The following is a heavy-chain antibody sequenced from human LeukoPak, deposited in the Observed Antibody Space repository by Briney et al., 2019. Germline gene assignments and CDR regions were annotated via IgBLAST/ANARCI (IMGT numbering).Heavy chain of an antibody. Sequence: GGSLRLSCAASGFIFNNYAMSWVRQAPGKGLEWVSYISSSGSLIFYADSVKGRFTISRDNAKNSLYLQMNSLRVEDTAVYYCAREMEDAFDVWGQGTMVTVSS. J-gene: IGHJ3*01. CDR3: AREMEDAFDV. CDR1: GFIFNNYA. D-gene: IGHD3-3*01. V-gene: IGHV3-48*03. CDR2: ISSSGSLI.